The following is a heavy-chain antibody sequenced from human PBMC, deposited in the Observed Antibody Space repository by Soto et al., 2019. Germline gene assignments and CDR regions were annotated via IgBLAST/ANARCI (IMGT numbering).Heavy chain of an antibody. J-gene: IGHJ4*02. CDR1: GYAFAGYG. Sequence: ASVKVSCKASGYAFAGYGIHWVRLAPGQRLEWMGWIDPGNGDTKYSQKFRGRVSITRDTSASTAYMEVSSLRSEDTTVFYCARGPNGHYSYFDYWGQGALVTVS. D-gene: IGHD4-17*01. CDR3: ARGPNGHYSYFDY. V-gene: IGHV1-3*01. CDR2: IDPGNGDT.